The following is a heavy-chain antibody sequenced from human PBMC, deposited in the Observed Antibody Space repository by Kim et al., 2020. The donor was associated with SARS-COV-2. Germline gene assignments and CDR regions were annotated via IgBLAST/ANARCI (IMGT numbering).Heavy chain of an antibody. V-gene: IGHV3-30-3*01. J-gene: IGHJ6*02. CDR3: ARDPTYYYGSGGGTDYYYYYGMDV. CDR2: ISYDGSNK. CDR1: GFTFSSYA. Sequence: GGSLRLSCAASGFTFSSYAMHWVRQAPGKGLEWVAVISYDGSNKYYADSVKGRFTISRDNSKNTLYLQMNSLRAEDTAVYYCARDPTYYYGSGGGTDYYYYYGMDVWGQGATVTVSS. D-gene: IGHD3-10*01.